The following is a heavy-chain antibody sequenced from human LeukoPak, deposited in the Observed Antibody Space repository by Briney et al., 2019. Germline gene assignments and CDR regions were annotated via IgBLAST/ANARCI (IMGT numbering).Heavy chain of an antibody. Sequence: GASVKVSCKASGYTFTSYGISWVRQAPGQGLEWMGWISAYNGNTNYAQKLQGRVTMTTDTSTSTAYMELRSLRSDDTAVYYCARDPILLWFGESRDNWFDPWGQGTLVIVSS. D-gene: IGHD3-10*01. CDR2: ISAYNGNT. J-gene: IGHJ5*02. CDR1: GYTFTSYG. V-gene: IGHV1-18*01. CDR3: ARDPILLWFGESRDNWFDP.